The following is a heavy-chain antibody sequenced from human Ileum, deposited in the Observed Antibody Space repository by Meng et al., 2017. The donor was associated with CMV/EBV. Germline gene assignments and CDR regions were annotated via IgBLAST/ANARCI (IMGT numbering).Heavy chain of an antibody. Sequence: SSSSYYGGWIRQPPGKGLEWIGSIYYSGSTYYNPSIKSRVTISVDTSKNQFSLKLSSVTAADTAVYYCARPNYYDSSGYYYGWFDPWGQGTLVTVSS. CDR1: SSSSYY. CDR2: IYYSGST. D-gene: IGHD3-22*01. V-gene: IGHV4-39*01. J-gene: IGHJ5*02. CDR3: ARPNYYDSSGYYYGWFDP.